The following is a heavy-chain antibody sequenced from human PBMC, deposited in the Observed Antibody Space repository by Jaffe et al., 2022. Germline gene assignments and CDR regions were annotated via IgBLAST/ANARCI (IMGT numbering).Heavy chain of an antibody. V-gene: IGHV4-34*01. CDR3: ARTVSGYQDIRPYYFDY. CDR2: INHSGST. CDR1: GGSFSGYY. J-gene: IGHJ4*02. D-gene: IGHD5-12*01. Sequence: QVQLQQWGAGLLKPSETLSLTCAVYGGSFSGYYWSWIRQPPGKGLEWIGEINHSGSTNYNPSLKSRVTISVDTSKNQFSLKLSSVTAADTAVYYCARTVSGYQDIRPYYFDYWGQGTLVTVSS.